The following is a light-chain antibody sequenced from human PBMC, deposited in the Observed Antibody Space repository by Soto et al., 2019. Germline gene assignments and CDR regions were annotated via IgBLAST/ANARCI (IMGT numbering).Light chain of an antibody. CDR2: DAS. CDR1: QSISVY. J-gene: IGKJ1*01. Sequence: EIVLTQSPVTLSLSPGERATLSCRASQSISVYLAWYQQKPGQAPRLLIYDASNRATGIPARFSGSGSGTDFTLTISSLEPEDFAFYYCQQRNNWPWTFGQGTKVEIK. V-gene: IGKV3-11*01. CDR3: QQRNNWPWT.